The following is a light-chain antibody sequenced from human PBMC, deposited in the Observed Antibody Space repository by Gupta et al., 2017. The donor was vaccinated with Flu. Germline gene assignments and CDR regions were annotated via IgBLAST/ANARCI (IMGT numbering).Light chain of an antibody. CDR2: GAS. CDR1: QSVNFN. J-gene: IGKJ2*01. CDR3: QQYNNWPPRYT. Sequence: EIVMTQSPATLSVSPGESATLSCRASQSVNFNLAWYQQKPGQAPRLLIYGASTPAAGIPARFRGSGSGTEFTLTISSLQSEDFVVYYCQQYNNWPPRYTFGQGTKLKIK. V-gene: IGKV3D-15*01.